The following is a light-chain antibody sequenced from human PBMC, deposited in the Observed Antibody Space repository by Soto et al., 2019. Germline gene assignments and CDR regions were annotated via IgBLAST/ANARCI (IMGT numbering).Light chain of an antibody. V-gene: IGKV3-15*01. J-gene: IGKJ1*01. CDR1: QSVRNN. CDR3: QQYYHWWT. CDR2: GAS. Sequence: EIVMTQSPATLSVSSGEKATLSWRASQSVRNNLAWYQQKPGQATSLLIYGASTRATGIPARFSGSGSGTEFTLTISSLQSEDFAVYFCQQYYHWWTFGQGTKVDIK.